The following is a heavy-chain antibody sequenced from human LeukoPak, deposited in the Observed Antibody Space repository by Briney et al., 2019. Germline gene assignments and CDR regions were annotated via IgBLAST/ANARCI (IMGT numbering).Heavy chain of an antibody. CDR2: MNPNSGNT. V-gene: IGHV1-8*01. CDR3: AKGSVRTGFDP. CDR1: GYTFANYD. J-gene: IGHJ5*02. Sequence: GASVKVSGNTSGYTFANYDINWVRQATGQGLEWMGWMNPNSGNTGYAQKFQGRVTMTRHTSISTAYMELNSLTSEDTAVYYCAKGSVRTGFDPWGQGTLVTVSS.